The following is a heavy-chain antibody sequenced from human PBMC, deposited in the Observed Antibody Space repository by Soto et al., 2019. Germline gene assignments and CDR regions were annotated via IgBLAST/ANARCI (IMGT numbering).Heavy chain of an antibody. CDR3: AVVDSTGNWFDP. D-gene: IGHD6-25*01. Sequence: TSVTMSLTCTVAGGYISSSDCYWGRKHQTPGKGLEFIGSMYYSGTTYYNPSLKSRVTISVDTSKNQFTLKLISVTAADTAVYYCAVVDSTGNWFDPWGEGALVTVSS. V-gene: IGHV4-39*01. J-gene: IGHJ5*02. CDR1: GGYISSSDCY. CDR2: MYYSGTT.